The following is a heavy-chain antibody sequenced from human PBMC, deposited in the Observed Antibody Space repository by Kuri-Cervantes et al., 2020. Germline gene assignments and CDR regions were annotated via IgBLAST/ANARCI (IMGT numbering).Heavy chain of an antibody. CDR2: ISAYNGNT. D-gene: IGHD3-10*01. J-gene: IGHJ6*02. V-gene: IGHV1-18*01. CDR3: ARATGLLWFWDYYYGMDV. Sequence: ASVKVSCKASGYTFTSYGISWVRQAPGQGLEWMGWISAYNGNTNYAQKLQGRATMTTDTSTSTAYMELRSLRSDDTAVYYCARATGLLWFWDYYYGMDVWGQGTTVTVSS. CDR1: GYTFTSYG.